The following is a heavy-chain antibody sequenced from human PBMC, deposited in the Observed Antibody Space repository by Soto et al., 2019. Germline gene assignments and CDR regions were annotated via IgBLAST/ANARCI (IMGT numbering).Heavy chain of an antibody. CDR3: ARALYYCDSSGYYGS. Sequence: EVQLVESGGGLVKPGGSLRLSCAASGFTFSSYSMNWVRQAPGKGLEWVLSISSSSSYIYYADSVKGRFTISRDNAKNSLYLQMNSLRAEDTAVYYCARALYYCDSSGYYGSWGQGTLVTVSS. CDR1: GFTFSSYS. J-gene: IGHJ5*02. CDR2: ISSSSSYI. V-gene: IGHV3-21*01. D-gene: IGHD3-22*01.